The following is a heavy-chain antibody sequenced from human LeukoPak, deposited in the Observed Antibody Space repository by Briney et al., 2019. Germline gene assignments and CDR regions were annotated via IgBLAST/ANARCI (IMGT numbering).Heavy chain of an antibody. Sequence: GVSLRLSCAASGFTFSSYEMHCVRQASGKGLEWISYISSAGSIIYYADSVKGRFTIPRDKHKSSLYLQMSSLTAEDTANYCVRGLTISRYRYFQHWGQGTLVIVSS. J-gene: IGHJ1*01. V-gene: IGHV3-48*03. CDR2: ISSAGSII. CDR1: GFTFSSYE. CDR3: VRGLTISRYRYFQH. D-gene: IGHD3-22*01.